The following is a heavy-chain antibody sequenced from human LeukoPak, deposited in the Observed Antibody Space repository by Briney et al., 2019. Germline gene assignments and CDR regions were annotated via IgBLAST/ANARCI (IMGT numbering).Heavy chain of an antibody. J-gene: IGHJ4*02. D-gene: IGHD6-19*01. Sequence: GGSLRLSCAASGFTFSSYEMNWVRQAPGKGLEWVSYISSSGSTIYYADSVKGRFTISRDNAKNSLYLQMNSLGAEDTALYYCAKDRAGYSSGCASNWGQGTPVTVSS. V-gene: IGHV3-48*03. CDR1: GFTFSSYE. CDR3: AKDRAGYSSGCASN. CDR2: ISSSGSTI.